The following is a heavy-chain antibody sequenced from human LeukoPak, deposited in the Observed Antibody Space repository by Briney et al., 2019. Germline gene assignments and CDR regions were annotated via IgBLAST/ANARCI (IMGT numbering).Heavy chain of an antibody. CDR2: ISSSGSTI. CDR1: GFTFSDYY. Sequence: GGSLRLSCAASGFTFSDYYMSWIRQAPGKGLEWVSYISSSGSTIYYADSVKGRFTISRDNAKNSLYLQMNSLRAEDTAVYYCARRPQLYYYDSSGHDAFDIWGQGTMVTVSS. D-gene: IGHD3-22*01. V-gene: IGHV3-11*01. J-gene: IGHJ3*02. CDR3: ARRPQLYYYDSSGHDAFDI.